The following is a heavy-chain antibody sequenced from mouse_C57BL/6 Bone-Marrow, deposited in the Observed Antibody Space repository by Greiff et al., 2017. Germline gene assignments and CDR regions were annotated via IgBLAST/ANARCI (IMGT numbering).Heavy chain of an antibody. D-gene: IGHD4-1*01. Sequence: VQLQQPGAELVMPGASVKLSCKASGYTFTSYWMDWVKQRPGQGLEWIGNIYPSDSETHYNQKFKDKATLTVDKASSTAYMQLSSLTSEDSAVYYCASRRTGLLGYWGQGATLTVSS. CDR2: IYPSDSET. CDR1: GYTFTSYW. V-gene: IGHV1-61*01. J-gene: IGHJ2*01. CDR3: ASRRTGLLGY.